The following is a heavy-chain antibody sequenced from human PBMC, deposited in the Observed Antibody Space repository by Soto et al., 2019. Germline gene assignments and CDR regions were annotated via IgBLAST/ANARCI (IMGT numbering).Heavy chain of an antibody. Sequence: SETLSLTCTVSGASISRYYWSWIRQSPGKGLEWIGYLYNTGSTIYNPSLKSRVTISVDTSKNQFSLKMNSVTAADTAVYYCARVLWGYCGVNCYPLDVRGQGTTVTVSS. V-gene: IGHV4-59*01. J-gene: IGHJ6*01. D-gene: IGHD2-21*02. CDR3: ARVLWGYCGVNCYPLDV. CDR2: LYNTGST. CDR1: GASISRYY.